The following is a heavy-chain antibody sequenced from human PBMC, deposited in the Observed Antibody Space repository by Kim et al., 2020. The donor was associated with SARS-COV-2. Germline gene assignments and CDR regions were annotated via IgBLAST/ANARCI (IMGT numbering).Heavy chain of an antibody. Sequence: GGSLRLSCAASGFTFSSYSMNWVRQAPGKGLEWVSSISSSSSYIYYADSVKGRFTISRDNAKNSLYLQMNSLRAEDTAVYYCARSVGATRLVYFDYWGQGTLVTVSS. CDR3: ARSVGATRLVYFDY. CDR2: ISSSSSYI. J-gene: IGHJ4*02. V-gene: IGHV3-21*01. D-gene: IGHD1-26*01. CDR1: GFTFSSYS.